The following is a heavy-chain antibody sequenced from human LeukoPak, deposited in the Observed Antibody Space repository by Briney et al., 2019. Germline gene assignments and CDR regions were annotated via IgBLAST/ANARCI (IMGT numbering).Heavy chain of an antibody. Sequence: PSETLSLTCTVSGGSISSYYWSWIRQPPGKGLEWIGYIYYSGSTNYNPSLKSRVTISVDTSKNQFSLKLNSMTAADTAVYYCARSLLWFGSPTPLIDYWGRGTLVTVSS. V-gene: IGHV4-59*01. CDR1: GGSISSYY. CDR2: IYYSGST. J-gene: IGHJ4*02. CDR3: ARSLLWFGSPTPLIDY. D-gene: IGHD3-10*01.